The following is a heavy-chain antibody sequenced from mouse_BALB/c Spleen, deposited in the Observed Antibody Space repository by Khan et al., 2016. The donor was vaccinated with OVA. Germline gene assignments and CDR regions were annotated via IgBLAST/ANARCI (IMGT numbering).Heavy chain of an antibody. V-gene: IGHV9-2-1*01. CDR2: INTETGEP. Sequence: QIQLVQSGPELKKPGETVKISCKASGYTFTDYSMNWVKQTPGKGLKWMGWINTETGEPTYADDFKGRFAFSLETSASTAFLQINNLKNEDAATYCCAVRRHWYFDVWGAGTTVTVSS. CDR1: GYTFTDYS. J-gene: IGHJ1*01. CDR3: AVRRHWYFDV.